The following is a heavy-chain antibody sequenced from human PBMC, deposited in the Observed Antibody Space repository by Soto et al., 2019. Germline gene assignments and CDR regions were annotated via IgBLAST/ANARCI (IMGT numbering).Heavy chain of an antibody. CDR3: EKTDRSDFEV. Sequence: EEQLVESGGGLVQLGGSLRLSCAASGFSVSDKHMSWVRQAPGEGLEWVSTIYSTYGGSRSGYAESVECRFTISRDNSKNALSLRTNTRRAEGTAVYDCEKTDRSDFEVWGQGAMVIVSS. V-gene: IGHV3-66*01. D-gene: IGHD3-3*01. J-gene: IGHJ3*01. CDR1: GFSVSDKH. CDR2: IYSTYGGSRS.